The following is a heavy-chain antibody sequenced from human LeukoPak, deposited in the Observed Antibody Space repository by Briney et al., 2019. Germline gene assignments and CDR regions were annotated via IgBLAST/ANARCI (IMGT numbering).Heavy chain of an antibody. D-gene: IGHD4-11*01. CDR2: IYYSGST. CDR1: GGCISTDY. CDR3: ARRVALDNYFDP. J-gene: IGHJ5*02. Sequence: SETLSLTCAFSGGCISTDYWSWVRQPPGKGLQWIGYIYYSGSTNYNPSLKSRVTISLNTAKNQFSLRLRSVTAADTAVYYCARRVALDNYFDPWGQGTLVTVSS. V-gene: IGHV4-59*08.